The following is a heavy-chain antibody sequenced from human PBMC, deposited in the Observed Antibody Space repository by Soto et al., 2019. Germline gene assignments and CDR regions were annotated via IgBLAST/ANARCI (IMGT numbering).Heavy chain of an antibody. CDR3: AKDGSIAAADYFFDY. J-gene: IGHJ4*02. CDR1: GFTFSNYA. V-gene: IGHV3-30*18. Sequence: GGSLRLSCAASGFTFSNYAIHWVRQAPGKGLEWVAVVASDGKDKRYADSVKGRFTISRDNSKNTVYLQMNSLRGEDTAVYYCAKDGSIAAADYFFDYWGQGSLVTVSS. CDR2: VASDGKDK. D-gene: IGHD6-13*01.